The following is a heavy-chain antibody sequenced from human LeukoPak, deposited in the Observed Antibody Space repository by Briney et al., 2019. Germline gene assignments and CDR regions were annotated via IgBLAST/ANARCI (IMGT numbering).Heavy chain of an antibody. V-gene: IGHV4-39*02. Sequence: SETLSLTSPVSTRSISSSCYYWGRIREPPWEGLEGIGRMFYSGTAYYNPALKSRVPISVDTSKHQFSLKLSSVTAADTAVYYCAREGSGSYYYYYYYMDVWGKGTSVTVSS. CDR3: AREGSGSYYYYYYYMDV. CDR1: TRSISSSCYY. CDR2: MFYSGTA. D-gene: IGHD1-26*01. J-gene: IGHJ6*03.